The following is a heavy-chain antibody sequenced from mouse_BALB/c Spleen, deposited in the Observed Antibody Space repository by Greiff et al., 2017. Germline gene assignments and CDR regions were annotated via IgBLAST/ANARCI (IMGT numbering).Heavy chain of an antibody. Sequence: EVMLVESGGGLVKPGGSLKLSCAASGFTFSDYYMYWVRQTPEKRLEWVATISDGGSYTYYPDSVKGRFTISRDNAKNNLYLQMSSLKSEDTAMYYCARALHYYGSWFAYWGQGTLVTVSA. CDR1: GFTFSDYY. V-gene: IGHV5-4*02. CDR3: ARALHYYGSWFAY. D-gene: IGHD1-2*01. CDR2: ISDGGSYT. J-gene: IGHJ3*01.